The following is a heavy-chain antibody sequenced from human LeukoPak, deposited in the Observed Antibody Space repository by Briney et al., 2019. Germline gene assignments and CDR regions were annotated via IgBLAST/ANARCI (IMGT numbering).Heavy chain of an antibody. D-gene: IGHD1-26*01. Sequence: SQTLSLTCAISGDSVSSNSAAWNWIRQTPSRGLEWLGRTYYRSKWYNDYAVSVKSRITINPDTSKNQFPLQLNSVTPEDTAVYYCARGKWELLSHYWCFDLWGRGTLVTVSS. CDR3: ARGKWELLSHYWCFDL. V-gene: IGHV6-1*01. CDR2: TYYRSKWYN. J-gene: IGHJ2*01. CDR1: GDSVSSNSAA.